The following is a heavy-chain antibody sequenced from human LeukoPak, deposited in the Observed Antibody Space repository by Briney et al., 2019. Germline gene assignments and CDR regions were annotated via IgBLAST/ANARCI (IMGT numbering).Heavy chain of an antibody. D-gene: IGHD1-7*01. J-gene: IGHJ4*02. CDR3: ARDRTGTTEHYFDY. Sequence: GGSLRLSCAASGFTVSNNYMSWVRQAPGKGLEWVSSISSSSSYIYYADSVKGRFTISRDNAKNSLYLQMNSLRAEDTAVYYCARDRTGTTEHYFDYWGQGTLVTVSS. CDR1: GFTVSNNY. V-gene: IGHV3-21*01. CDR2: ISSSSSYI.